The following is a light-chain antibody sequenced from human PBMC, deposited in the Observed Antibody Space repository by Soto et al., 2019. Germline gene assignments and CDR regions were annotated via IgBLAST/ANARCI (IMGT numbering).Light chain of an antibody. CDR2: LGS. V-gene: IGKV2-28*01. Sequence: DIVMTQSPLSLPVTPGEPASISCRSSQNLLNSNGYNYLDWYVQKPGQSPQLLIYLGSSRASGVPDRFSGSGSGTDCTLKISRVEAEDVGVYYCMQALQTPLTFGGGTMVEIK. CDR1: QNLLNSNGYNY. CDR3: MQALQTPLT. J-gene: IGKJ4*01.